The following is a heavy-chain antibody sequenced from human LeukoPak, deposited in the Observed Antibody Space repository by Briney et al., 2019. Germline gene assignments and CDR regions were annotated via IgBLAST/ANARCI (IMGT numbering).Heavy chain of an antibody. J-gene: IGHJ5*02. CDR1: GGSFSGYH. V-gene: IGHV4-34*01. D-gene: IGHD3-22*01. CDR3: ARGGLVPRYYYDSGQNWFDP. CDR2: INHSGST. Sequence: KPSETLSLTCVVNGGSFSGYHWTWIRQSPGKGLEWIGEINHSGSTNYNPSLKSRVTMSVDTSKNQFSLKLTSVTAADTAVYYCARGGLVPRYYYDSGQNWFDPWGQGTLVTVSS.